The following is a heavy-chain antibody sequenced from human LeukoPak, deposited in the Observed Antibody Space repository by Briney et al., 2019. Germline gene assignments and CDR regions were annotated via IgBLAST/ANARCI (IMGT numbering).Heavy chain of an antibody. CDR3: AKGRASHEY. CDR1: GGSISSYY. CDR2: IYTSGST. D-gene: IGHD3-16*01. Sequence: SETLSLTCTVSGGSISSYYWSWIRQPAGKGLEWIGRIYTSGSTNYNPSLKGRVTMSVDTSKNQFSLELTSVTAADTAVFYCAKGRASHEYWGQGILVTVSS. J-gene: IGHJ4*02. V-gene: IGHV4-4*07.